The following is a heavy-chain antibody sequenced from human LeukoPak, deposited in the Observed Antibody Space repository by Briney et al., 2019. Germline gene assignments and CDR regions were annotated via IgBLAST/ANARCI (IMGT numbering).Heavy chain of an antibody. CDR3: ARANSGYNYYFDY. Sequence: SGTLSLTCAVSGGSISSSNWWSWVRQPPGKGLEWIGEIYHSGSTNYNPSLKSRVTISVDKSKNQFSLKLSSVTAADTAVYYCARANSGYNYYFDYWGQGTLVTVSS. D-gene: IGHD3-22*01. CDR1: GGSISSSNW. CDR2: IYHSGST. V-gene: IGHV4-4*02. J-gene: IGHJ4*02.